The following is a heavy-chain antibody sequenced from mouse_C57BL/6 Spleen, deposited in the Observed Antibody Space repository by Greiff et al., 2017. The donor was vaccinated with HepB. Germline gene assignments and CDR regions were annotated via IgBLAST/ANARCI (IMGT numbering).Heavy chain of an antibody. V-gene: IGHV5-4*01. CDR3: ARDGGSRQYYFDY. CDR1: GFTFSSYA. J-gene: IGHJ2*01. D-gene: IGHD1-1*01. CDR2: ISAGGSYT. Sequence: EVKLVESGGGLVKPGGSLKLSCAASGFTFSSYAMSWVRQTPEKRLEWVATISAGGSYTYYTDNVKGRFTISRDNAKNNLYLQMSQLKSEDTAMYYCARDGGSRQYYFDYCGQGTTLTVAS.